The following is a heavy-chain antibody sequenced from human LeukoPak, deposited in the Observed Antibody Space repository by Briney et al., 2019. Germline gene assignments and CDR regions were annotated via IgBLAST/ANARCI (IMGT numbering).Heavy chain of an antibody. CDR1: GFTFSSYA. Sequence: GGALMLSCAASGFTFSSYARNWGRQAPGKGLELVSYISSSGSTIYYADSVKGRFTISMDNAKNSLYLQMNSLSAEDTAVYYCARGHGMVRGVTDYWGQGTLVTVSS. CDR3: ARGHGMVRGVTDY. V-gene: IGHV3-48*03. CDR2: ISSSGSTI. J-gene: IGHJ4*02. D-gene: IGHD3-10*01.